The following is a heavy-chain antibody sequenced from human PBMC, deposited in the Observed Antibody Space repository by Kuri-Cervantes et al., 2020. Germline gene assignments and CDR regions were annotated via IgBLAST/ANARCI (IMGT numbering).Heavy chain of an antibody. D-gene: IGHD5-18*01. J-gene: IGHJ4*02. CDR2: ISSSGSTI. CDR1: GFTFDDYA. V-gene: IGHV3-11*01. CDR3: ARGYTWIQLWTYYFDY. Sequence: GESLKISCAASGFTFDDYAMHWVRQAPGKGLEWVSYISSSGSTIYYADSVKGRFTISRDNAKNSLYLQMNSLRAEDTAVYYCARGYTWIQLWTYYFDYWGQGTLVTVSS.